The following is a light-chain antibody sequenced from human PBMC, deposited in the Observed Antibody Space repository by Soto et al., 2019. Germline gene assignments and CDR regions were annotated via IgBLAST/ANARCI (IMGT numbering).Light chain of an antibody. CDR3: QHLRTYPFS. Sequence: DIQMTQIPSTLSASVGDRVTITCRASHGISTWLAWYQQKSGKAPKLLIYDASRLESGVPPRFSGSGSGTYFTLTINNLQAEDFATYYCQHLRTYPFSFGQGTKLDIK. CDR1: HGISTW. CDR2: DAS. J-gene: IGKJ2*03. V-gene: IGKV1-5*01.